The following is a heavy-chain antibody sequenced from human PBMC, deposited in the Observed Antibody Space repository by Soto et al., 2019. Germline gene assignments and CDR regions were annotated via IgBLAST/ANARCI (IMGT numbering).Heavy chain of an antibody. J-gene: IGHJ4*02. Sequence: QVQLQESGPGLVKPSQTLSLTCTVSGGSISSGNYYWSWIRQPPGKGLEWIGFISYSGSTYYNASLKSRFTISVDTSKNQFSLNLSFVTAADTAMYYCATMGTPATGLYYFDYWGQGTLVTVSS. D-gene: IGHD1-7*01. CDR3: ATMGTPATGLYYFDY. CDR1: GGSISSGNYY. CDR2: ISYSGST. V-gene: IGHV4-30-4*01.